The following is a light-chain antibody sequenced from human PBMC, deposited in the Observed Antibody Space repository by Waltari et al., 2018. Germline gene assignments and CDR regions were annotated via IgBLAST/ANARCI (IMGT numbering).Light chain of an antibody. V-gene: IGLV2-14*03. CDR2: DVG. J-gene: IGLJ1*01. Sequence: QSALTQPASVSGSPGQSITISCTRSSSDLRGFRFVSWYKQHPGKAPKLIIYDVGHRPSGVSNRFSGSKSGNTASLTISGLQPEDEADYYCSSYTYINPPFLFGTGTKVTLL. CDR3: SSYTYINPPFL. CDR1: SSDLRGFRF.